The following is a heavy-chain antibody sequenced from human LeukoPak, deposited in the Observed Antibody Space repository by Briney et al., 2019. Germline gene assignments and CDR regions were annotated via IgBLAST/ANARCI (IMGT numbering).Heavy chain of an antibody. Sequence: GGSLRLSCAASGFTFSSYSMNWVRQAPGKGLEWVSSISSSSYIYYADSVKGRFTISRDNAKNSLYLQMNSLKTEDTAVYYCTPHGRGDYAPLGGVDYWGQGTLVTVSS. CDR3: TPHGRGDYAPLGGVDY. D-gene: IGHD4-17*01. CDR2: ISSSSYI. V-gene: IGHV3-21*03. J-gene: IGHJ4*02. CDR1: GFTFSSYS.